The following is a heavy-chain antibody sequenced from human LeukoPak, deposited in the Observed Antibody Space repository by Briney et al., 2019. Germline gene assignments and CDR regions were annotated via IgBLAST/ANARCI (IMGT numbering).Heavy chain of an antibody. CDR3: TTGSEDPAGTYYYYYGMDV. V-gene: IGHV3-15*01. CDR2: IKSKTDDGTT. D-gene: IGHD5-18*01. CDR1: GFTFSNAW. J-gene: IGHJ6*02. Sequence: GGSLRLSCAASGFTFSNAWMSWVRQAPGKWLEWVGRIKSKTDDGTTDYAAPVKGRFSISRDDSKYTLYLQMNSLKTEDTAVYYCTTGSEDPAGTYYYYYGMDVWGQGTTVTVSS.